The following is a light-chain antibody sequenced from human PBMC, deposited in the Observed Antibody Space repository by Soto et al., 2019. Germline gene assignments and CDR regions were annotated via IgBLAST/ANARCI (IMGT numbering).Light chain of an antibody. J-gene: IGLJ3*02. CDR3: MMWHTSAWV. CDR2: YKSDSDK. V-gene: IGLV5-45*03. Sequence: QSVLTQPSSLSASPGASASLTCTLRSGISVGTYTIYWFQQKPGSPPQYLLRYKSDSDKQQGSGVPSRFSGSKDASANAGILLISGLQSEDEADYYCMMWHTSAWVFGGGTKLTVL. CDR1: SGISVGTYT.